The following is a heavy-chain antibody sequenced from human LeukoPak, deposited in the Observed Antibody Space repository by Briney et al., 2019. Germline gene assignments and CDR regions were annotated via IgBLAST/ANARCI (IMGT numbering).Heavy chain of an antibody. D-gene: IGHD2-15*01. V-gene: IGHV4-61*02. Sequence: PSETLSLTCTVSGGSISSGSYYWSWIRQPAGKGLEWIGRIYTSGSTYSNPSLKSRVTISVDTSKNQFSLSLTSVTAADTAVYYCARVAGVEVAPATSYWGQGTLVTVSS. CDR2: IYTSGST. CDR1: GGSISSGSYY. J-gene: IGHJ4*02. CDR3: ARVAGVEVAPATSY.